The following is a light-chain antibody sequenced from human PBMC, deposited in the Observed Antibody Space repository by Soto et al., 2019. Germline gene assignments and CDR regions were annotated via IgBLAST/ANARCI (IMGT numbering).Light chain of an antibody. J-gene: IGKJ3*01. Sequence: IQMTQSPPSLSASVGDRVTITCRASQGIRSDLGWYQQKPGKAPKLLIYVAHNLQSAVPSRFSGSGSGTDFTLTISSLQPEDFAIYYCLQRHNNPFTFGPGTKVDIK. CDR1: QGIRSD. V-gene: IGKV1-6*01. CDR2: VAH. CDR3: LQRHNNPFT.